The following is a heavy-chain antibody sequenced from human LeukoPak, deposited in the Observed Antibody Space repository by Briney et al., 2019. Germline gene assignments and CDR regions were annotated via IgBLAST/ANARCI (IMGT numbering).Heavy chain of an antibody. CDR1: GYSFSSYW. V-gene: IGHV5-51*01. CDR3: ARGNTKERSPFDP. Sequence: GESLKISCKGSGYSFSSYWIGWVRQMPGKGLEWMAIIYPGDSETTYSPSFHGQVTISADRSISTAYLQWSSLKASDTAMYYCARGNTKERSPFDPWGQGTLVTVSS. CDR2: IYPGDSET. J-gene: IGHJ5*02.